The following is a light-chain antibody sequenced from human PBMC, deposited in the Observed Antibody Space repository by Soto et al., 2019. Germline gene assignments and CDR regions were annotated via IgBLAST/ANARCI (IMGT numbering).Light chain of an antibody. CDR1: QSVSSSY. J-gene: IGKJ1*01. CDR2: GAS. V-gene: IGKV3D-20*02. CDR3: QQRSNWPPT. Sequence: EIVLTQSPGTLSLSPGVRATLSCRASQSVSSSYLAWYQQKPGQAPRLLIYGASNRATGIPARFSGSGSGTDFTLTISSLEPEDFAVYYCQQRSNWPPTFGQGTKVDIK.